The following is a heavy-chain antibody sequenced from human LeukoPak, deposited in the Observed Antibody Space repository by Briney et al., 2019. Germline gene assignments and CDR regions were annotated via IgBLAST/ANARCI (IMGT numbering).Heavy chain of an antibody. Sequence: SETLSLTCAVYGGSFSGYYWSWIRQPPGKGLEWIGEINHSGSTNYNPSLKSRVTISVDTSKNQFSLKLSSVTAADTAVYYCARVDHDYGANFDYWGQGTLVTVSS. V-gene: IGHV4-34*01. CDR1: GGSFSGYY. CDR3: ARVDHDYGANFDY. D-gene: IGHD4-17*01. CDR2: INHSGST. J-gene: IGHJ4*02.